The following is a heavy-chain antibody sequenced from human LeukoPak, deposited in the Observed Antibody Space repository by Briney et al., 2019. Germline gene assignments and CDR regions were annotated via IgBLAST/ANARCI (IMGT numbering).Heavy chain of an antibody. CDR3: ARGPTRGYSYGPATYNWFDP. CDR1: GFTFSDYY. J-gene: IGHJ5*02. V-gene: IGHV3-11*04. CDR2: ISSSGSNI. D-gene: IGHD5-18*01. Sequence: KPGGSLRLSCAASGFTFSDYYMSWIRQAPGKGLEWVSYISSSGSNIYYADSVKGRFTISRDNAKNSLYLQMNSLRAEDTAVYYCARGPTRGYSYGPATYNWFDPWGQGTLVTVSS.